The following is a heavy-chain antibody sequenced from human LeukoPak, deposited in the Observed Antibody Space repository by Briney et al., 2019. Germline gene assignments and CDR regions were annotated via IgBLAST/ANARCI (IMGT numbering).Heavy chain of an antibody. CDR2: MNPNSGNT. CDR3: ARASLYYDFRSGYYNYYYYYMDV. D-gene: IGHD3-3*01. Sequence: ASVKVSCKASGYTFNDYDINWVRQATGQGLEWMGWMNPNSGNTGYAQTFQGRVTITRNTSISTAYMALSSLRSEDTAVYYCARASLYYDFRSGYYNYYYYYMDVWGKGTTVTVSS. CDR1: GYTFNDYD. J-gene: IGHJ6*03. V-gene: IGHV1-8*03.